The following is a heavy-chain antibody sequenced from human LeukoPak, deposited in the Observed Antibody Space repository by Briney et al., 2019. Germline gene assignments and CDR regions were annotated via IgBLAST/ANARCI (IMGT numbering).Heavy chain of an antibody. Sequence: GGSLRLSCAASGFTFSSYWMSWVRQAPGKGLEWVANIKQDGSEKYYVDSVKGRFTISRDNAKNSLYLQMNSLRAEDTAVYYCARGITIFGAVIAGDYYYYMDVWGKGTTVTVSS. CDR3: ARGITIFGAVIAGDYYYYMDV. CDR2: IKQDGSEK. J-gene: IGHJ6*03. V-gene: IGHV3-7*01. CDR1: GFTFSSYW. D-gene: IGHD3-3*01.